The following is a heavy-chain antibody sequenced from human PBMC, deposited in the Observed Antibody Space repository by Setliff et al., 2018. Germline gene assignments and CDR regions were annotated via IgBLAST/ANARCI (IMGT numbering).Heavy chain of an antibody. CDR1: GGTFSTYP. D-gene: IGHD7-27*01. V-gene: IGHV1-69*13. Sequence: SVKVSCKSSGGTFSTYPINWVRRAPGQGLEWMGGIIPIYGTANYAQKFQDRVTITADESTNTAYMELSSLRSDDSAMYYCARATGAPNWFDPWGQGTQVTV. CDR3: ARATGAPNWFDP. CDR2: IIPIYGTA. J-gene: IGHJ5*02.